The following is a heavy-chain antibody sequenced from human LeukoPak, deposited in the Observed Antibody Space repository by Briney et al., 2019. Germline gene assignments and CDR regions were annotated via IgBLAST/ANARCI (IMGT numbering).Heavy chain of an antibody. CDR2: IKFDGIET. J-gene: IGHJ4*02. CDR3: ATGGTYWSTWTGH. Sequence: GGSLRLSCVASGSTFSNYWMHWVRQAPGKGLVWVSRIKFDGIETNYADSVTGRFTISRDNAKNTLYLQMTSLRAEDTALYYCATGGTYWSTWTGHWGQGTLVSVSS. V-gene: IGHV3-74*01. CDR1: GSTFSNYW. D-gene: IGHD3-10*01.